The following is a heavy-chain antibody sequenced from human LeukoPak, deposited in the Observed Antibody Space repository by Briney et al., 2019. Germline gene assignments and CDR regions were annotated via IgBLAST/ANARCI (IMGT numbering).Heavy chain of an antibody. J-gene: IGHJ5*02. CDR1: GFTFSSYW. CDR3: AKGRSSGWSYNWFDP. V-gene: IGHV3-7*03. D-gene: IGHD6-19*01. CDR2: IKQDGSEK. Sequence: GGSLRLSCAASGFTFSSYWMSWVRQAPGKGLEWVANIKQDGSEKYYVDSVKGRFTISRDNAKNSLYLQMNSLRAEDTAVYYCAKGRSSGWSYNWFDPWGQGTLVTVSS.